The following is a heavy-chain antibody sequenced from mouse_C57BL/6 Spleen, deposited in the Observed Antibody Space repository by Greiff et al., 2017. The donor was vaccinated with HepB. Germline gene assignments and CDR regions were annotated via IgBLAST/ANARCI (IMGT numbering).Heavy chain of an antibody. CDR3: TRGMGSSWYFDV. D-gene: IGHD1-1*01. J-gene: IGHJ1*03. V-gene: IGHV1-15*01. CDR2: IDPETGGT. Sequence: QVQLQQSGAELVRPGASVTLSCKASGYTFTDYEMHWVKQTPVHGLEWIGAIDPETGGTAYNQKFKGKAILTADKSSSTAYMELRSLTSEDSAVYYCTRGMGSSWYFDVWGTGTTVTVSS. CDR1: GYTFTDYE.